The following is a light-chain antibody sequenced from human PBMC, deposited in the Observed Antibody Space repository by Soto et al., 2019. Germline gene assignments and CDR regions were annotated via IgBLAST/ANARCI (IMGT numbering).Light chain of an antibody. CDR3: CSHAGSSTFYV. CDR2: EVS. V-gene: IGLV2-23*02. CDR1: SSDVGSYNL. Sequence: QSALTQPAPVSGFPGQSITISCTGTSSDVGSYNLVSWYQQHPGKAPKLMIYEVSKRPSGVSNRFSGSKSGNTASLTISGLQAEDEADYYCCSHAGSSTFYVFGTGTKVTVL. J-gene: IGLJ1*01.